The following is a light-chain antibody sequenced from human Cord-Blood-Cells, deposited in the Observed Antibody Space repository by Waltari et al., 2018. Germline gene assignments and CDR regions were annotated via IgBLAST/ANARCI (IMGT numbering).Light chain of an antibody. V-gene: IGKV1-39*01. CDR1: QSISSY. Sequence: DIQMTKSPSSLSASVGDRVTITCRASQSISSYLNWYQQKPGKAPKLLIYAASSLQSGVPSRFSGSGSGTDFTLTISSLQPEDFATYYCQQSYSTPPTFGQVTKLEIK. CDR3: QQSYSTPPT. CDR2: AAS. J-gene: IGKJ2*01.